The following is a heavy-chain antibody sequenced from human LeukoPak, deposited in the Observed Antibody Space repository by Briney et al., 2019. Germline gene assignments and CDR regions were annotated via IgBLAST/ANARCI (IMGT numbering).Heavy chain of an antibody. CDR3: TYSSTSSPLYYYYGMDV. CDR2: ISAYNGNT. CDR1: GYTFTSYG. D-gene: IGHD2-2*01. V-gene: IGHV1-18*01. Sequence: ASVKVSCKASGYTFTSYGISWVRQAPEQGLEWMGWISAYNGNTNYAQKLQGRVTMTTDTSTSTAYMELRSLRSDDTAVYYCTYSSTSSPLYYYYGMDVWGQGTTVTVSS. J-gene: IGHJ6*02.